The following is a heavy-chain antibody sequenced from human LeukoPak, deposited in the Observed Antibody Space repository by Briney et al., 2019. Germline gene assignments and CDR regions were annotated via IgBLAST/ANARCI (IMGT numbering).Heavy chain of an antibody. Sequence: SETLSLTCGVYGGSFSDKYWSWIRQSPGKGLEWIGEISHRGNTNYNPSLKSRVTISMDTSTNHFSLKLSSVTVADTAVYYCARQFGRGSQRYGIDVWGQGTTVTVSS. D-gene: IGHD3-16*01. J-gene: IGHJ6*02. CDR1: GGSFSDKY. V-gene: IGHV4-34*01. CDR3: ARQFGRGSQRYGIDV. CDR2: ISHRGNT.